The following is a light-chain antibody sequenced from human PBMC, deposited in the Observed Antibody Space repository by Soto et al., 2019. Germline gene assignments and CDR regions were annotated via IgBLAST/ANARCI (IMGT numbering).Light chain of an antibody. CDR3: QQYGSSPIT. V-gene: IGKV3-20*01. J-gene: IGKJ5*01. Sequence: EIVLTQSPGTLSLSPGERATLSCRASQSVNTNYLAWYQQKSGQAPRLLIYGASSRATGIPDRFSGSWSGTDFTLTISRLEHEVVAAYFWQQYGSSPITFGQGTRLEIK. CDR1: QSVNTNY. CDR2: GAS.